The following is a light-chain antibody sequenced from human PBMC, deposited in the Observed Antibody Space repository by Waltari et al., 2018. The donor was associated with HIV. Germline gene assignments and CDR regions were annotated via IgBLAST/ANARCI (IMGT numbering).Light chain of an antibody. V-gene: IGKV3-20*01. CDR1: QSVRSNF. CDR3: QQYATSPVT. CDR2: GAS. J-gene: IGKJ1*01. Sequence: DIVLTQSPGTLSLSPGGRATLSCRASQSVRSNFLAWYQQKRGQAPRLRIYGASTRATGIPDRFSGSGSGTDFTLTISRLEPEDFAVYFCQQYATSPVTFGHGTKVDIK.